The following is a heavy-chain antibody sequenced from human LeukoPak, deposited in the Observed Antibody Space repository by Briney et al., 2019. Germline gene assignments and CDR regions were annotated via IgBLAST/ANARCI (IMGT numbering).Heavy chain of an antibody. CDR1: GDSVSSNSAA. J-gene: IGHJ6*02. CDR3: AREHSSGWYFYYGMDV. CDR2: TYQRSRWFN. V-gene: IGHV6-1*01. Sequence: SQTLSLTCAISGDSVSSNSAAWNWIRQSPSRGLVWLGRTYQRSRWFNDYAVSVKSRITINPDTSKNQFSLQLNSVTPEDTAVYYCAREHSSGWYFYYGMDVWGQGTTVTVSS. D-gene: IGHD6-19*01.